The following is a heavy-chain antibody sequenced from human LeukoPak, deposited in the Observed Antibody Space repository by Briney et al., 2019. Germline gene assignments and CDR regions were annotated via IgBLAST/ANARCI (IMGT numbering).Heavy chain of an antibody. J-gene: IGHJ6*03. CDR3: ARGITNEDYYYYMDV. V-gene: IGHV4-39*07. Sequence: SSETLSLTCTVSGGSISSSSYYWGWIRQPPGKGLEWIGSIYYSGSTYYNPSLKSRVTISVDTSKNQFSLKLSSVTAADTAVYYCARGITNEDYYYYMDVWGKGTTVTVSS. CDR2: IYYSGST. D-gene: IGHD1-20*01. CDR1: GGSISSSSYY.